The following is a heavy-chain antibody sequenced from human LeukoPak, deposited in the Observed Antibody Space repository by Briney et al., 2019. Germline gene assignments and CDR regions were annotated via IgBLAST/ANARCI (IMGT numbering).Heavy chain of an antibody. CDR1: GFTFSSYA. CDR3: AKDRRSGWYDAFDI. V-gene: IGHV3-23*01. Sequence: PGGSLRLSCAASGFTFSSYAMSWVRQAPGKGLEWVSSISGSGGSTYYSDSVKGRFTISRDNSKNTLYLQLNSLRAEDTAVYYCAKDRRSGWYDAFDIWGQGTMVIVSS. J-gene: IGHJ3*02. CDR2: ISGSGGST. D-gene: IGHD6-19*01.